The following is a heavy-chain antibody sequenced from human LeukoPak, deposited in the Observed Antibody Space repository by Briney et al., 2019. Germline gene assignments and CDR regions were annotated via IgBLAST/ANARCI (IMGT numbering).Heavy chain of an antibody. Sequence: GASVKVSCKASGYTFTDYYIHWVRQAPGQGLERMGRINPNSGGTNYAQKFQGRVTMTRDTSISTAYMELSRLRSDDTAFYYCARVYLRRGSGWYYFDYWGQGTLVTVSS. V-gene: IGHV1-2*06. CDR1: GYTFTDYY. J-gene: IGHJ4*02. CDR2: INPNSGGT. D-gene: IGHD6-19*01. CDR3: ARVYLRRGSGWYYFDY.